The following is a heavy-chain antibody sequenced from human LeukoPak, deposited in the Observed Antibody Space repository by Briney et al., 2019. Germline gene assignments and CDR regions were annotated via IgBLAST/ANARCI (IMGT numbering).Heavy chain of an antibody. J-gene: IGHJ4*02. CDR3: ARSYYETSGYRAFDY. CDR1: GFTFSSYG. D-gene: IGHD3-22*01. CDR2: IRYDGSNK. Sequence: PGGSLRLSCAASGFTFSSYGMHWVRQAPGKGLEWVAFIRYDGSNKYYADSVKGRFTISRDNSKNTLYLQMNSLKIADTAVYYCARSYYETSGYRAFDYWGQGTLVTVSS. V-gene: IGHV3-30*02.